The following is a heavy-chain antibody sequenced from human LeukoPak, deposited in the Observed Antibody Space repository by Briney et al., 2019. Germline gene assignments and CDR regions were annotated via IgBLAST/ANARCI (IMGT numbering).Heavy chain of an antibody. CDR2: VSVSGGST. V-gene: IGHV3-23*01. CDR3: AKDLGTYDSSGYSPDY. Sequence: PGGSLRLSCAASGFTFSSYAMSWVRQAPGKGLEWVSTVSVSGGSTYYADSVKGRFTISRDNSKNTLYLQMNSLRAEDTAVYYCAKDLGTYDSSGYSPDYWGQGTLVTVSS. D-gene: IGHD3-22*01. J-gene: IGHJ4*02. CDR1: GFTFSSYA.